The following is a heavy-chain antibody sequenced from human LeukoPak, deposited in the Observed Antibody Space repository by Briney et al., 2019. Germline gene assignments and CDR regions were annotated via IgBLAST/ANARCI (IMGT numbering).Heavy chain of an antibody. Sequence: GGSLRLSCAASGFTFSSYSMNWVRQAPGKGLEWVSSISSSSSCIYYADSVKGRFTISRDNAKNSLYLQMNSLRAEDTAVYYCARSSRIAAAIWYNWFDPWGQGTLVTVSS. CDR3: ARSSRIAAAIWYNWFDP. V-gene: IGHV3-21*01. CDR1: GFTFSSYS. J-gene: IGHJ5*02. D-gene: IGHD6-13*01. CDR2: ISSSSSCI.